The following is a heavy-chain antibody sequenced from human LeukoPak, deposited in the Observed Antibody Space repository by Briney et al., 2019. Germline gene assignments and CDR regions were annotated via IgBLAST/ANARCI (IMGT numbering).Heavy chain of an antibody. CDR2: INPNSGGT. D-gene: IGHD1-26*01. CDR3: ARGRRVGGTGNWFDP. J-gene: IGHJ5*02. V-gene: IGHV1-2*02. CDR1: GYTFTGYY. Sequence: ASVTVSCTASGYTFTGYYMHWVRQAPGQGHEWMGWINPNSGGTNYAQKFQGRVTMTRDTSISTAYMELSRLRSDDTAVYYCARGRRVGGTGNWFDPWGQGTLVTVSS.